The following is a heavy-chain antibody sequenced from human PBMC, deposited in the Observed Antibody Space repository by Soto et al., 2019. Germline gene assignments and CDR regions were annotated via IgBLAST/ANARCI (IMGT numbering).Heavy chain of an antibody. Sequence: GGSLRLSCTASGFAFSSYALTWVRQARGKGLEWVSVIGVSDTKTYYADSVKGRFTISRDNPRNALYLQMDGLRAEDTAVYYCARDRRGDYVYDALDMWGQGTVVTVSS. CDR1: GFAFSSYA. D-gene: IGHD4-17*01. CDR2: IGVSDTKT. CDR3: ARDRRGDYVYDALDM. J-gene: IGHJ3*02. V-gene: IGHV3-23*01.